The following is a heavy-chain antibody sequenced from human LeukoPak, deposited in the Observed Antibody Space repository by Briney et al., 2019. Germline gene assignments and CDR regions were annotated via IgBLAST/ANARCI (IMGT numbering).Heavy chain of an antibody. CDR3: ARTRTTTDAFDI. CDR2: ISSSSSYI. D-gene: IGHD4-17*01. V-gene: IGHV3-21*01. J-gene: IGHJ3*02. CDR1: GFTFSSYS. Sequence: GGSLRLSCAASGFTFSSYSMNWVRQAPGKGLEWVSSISSSSSYIYYAGSVKGRFTISRDNAKNSLYLQMNSLRAEDTAVYYCARTRTTTDAFDIWGQGTMVTVSS.